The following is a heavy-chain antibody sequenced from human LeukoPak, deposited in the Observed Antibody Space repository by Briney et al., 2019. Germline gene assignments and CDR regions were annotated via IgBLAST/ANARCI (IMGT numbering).Heavy chain of an antibody. V-gene: IGHV1-69*06. Sequence: GSSVKVSCKASGGTFKTHGISWVRQAPGQGLEWMGGIVPIFGTTNYAPKFQNRVTITADKTTSTAYMELTSLRSEDTAVYYCARVPRPLLWFGEHENNWFDPWGQGTLVAVSS. CDR1: GGTFKTHG. D-gene: IGHD3-10*01. CDR2: IVPIFGTT. J-gene: IGHJ5*02. CDR3: ARVPRPLLWFGEHENNWFDP.